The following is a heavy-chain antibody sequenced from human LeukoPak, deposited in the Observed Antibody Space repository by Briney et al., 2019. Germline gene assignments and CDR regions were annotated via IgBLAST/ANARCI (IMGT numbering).Heavy chain of an antibody. CDR2: IYYSGST. D-gene: IGHD3-22*01. V-gene: IGHV4-59*06. Sequence: SETLSLTCTVSGGSISSYYWSWIRQPPGKGLEWIGYIYYSGSTYYNPSLKSRVTISVGTSKNQFSLKLSSVTAADTAVYYCARGRDYYDSSGYYYWGQGTLVTVSS. J-gene: IGHJ4*02. CDR1: GGSISSYY. CDR3: ARGRDYYDSSGYYY.